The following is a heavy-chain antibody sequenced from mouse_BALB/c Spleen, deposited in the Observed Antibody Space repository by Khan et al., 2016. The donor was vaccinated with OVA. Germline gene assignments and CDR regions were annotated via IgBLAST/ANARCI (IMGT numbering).Heavy chain of an antibody. CDR1: GFSLTNYG. D-gene: IGHD2-10*01. Sequence: VQLKESGPGLVAPSQSLSITCTISGFSLTNYGVHWVRQPPGKGLEWLVVIWCDGSTTYNSALKSRLSISKDNSKSQVFLKMNSLQTDDTAMYYGARQPYYHYNIMDYWGQGTSVTVSS. CDR2: IWCDGST. V-gene: IGHV2-6-1*01. J-gene: IGHJ4*01. CDR3: ARQPYYHYNIMDY.